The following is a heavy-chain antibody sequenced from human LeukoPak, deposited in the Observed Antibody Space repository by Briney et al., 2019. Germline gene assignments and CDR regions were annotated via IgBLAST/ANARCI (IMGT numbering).Heavy chain of an antibody. D-gene: IGHD5-12*01. CDR2: INNSGGST. Sequence: GGSLRLSCAASGFTFSSYAMNWVRQAPGKGLAWVSGINNSGGSTYYADSVKGRFTLSRDNSKNTLYLQMNSLRAEDTAVYYCAKPPGLRRLDPWGQGTLVTVSS. CDR1: GFTFSSYA. V-gene: IGHV3-23*01. J-gene: IGHJ5*02. CDR3: AKPPGLRRLDP.